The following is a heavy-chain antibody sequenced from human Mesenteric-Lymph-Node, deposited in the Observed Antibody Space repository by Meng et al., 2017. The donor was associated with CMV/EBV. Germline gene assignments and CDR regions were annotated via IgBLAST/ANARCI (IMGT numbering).Heavy chain of an antibody. V-gene: IGHV1-2*02. CDR2: INPNSGGT. Sequence: ASVKVSCKASGYTFTTHPISWVRQAPGQGLEWMGWINPNSGGTNYAQKFQGRVTMTRDTSISTAYMELSRLRSDDTAVYYCARVGDYYDSLSTFDYWGQGTLVTVSS. CDR1: GYTFTTHP. CDR3: ARVGDYYDSLSTFDY. J-gene: IGHJ4*02. D-gene: IGHD3-22*01.